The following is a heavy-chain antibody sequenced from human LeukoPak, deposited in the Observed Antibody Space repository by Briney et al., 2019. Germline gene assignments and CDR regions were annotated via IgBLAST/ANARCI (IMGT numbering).Heavy chain of an antibody. CDR1: GFTFSSYS. CDR2: ISSSSSYI. V-gene: IGHV3-21*01. J-gene: IGHJ4*02. D-gene: IGHD3-9*01. CDR3: ARDFDRAGDFHHFDY. Sequence: GGSLRLSCAASGFTFSSYSMNWVRQAPGGLEWVSSISSSSSYIYYADSVKGRFTISRDNAKNSLYLQMNNLRAEDTGVYYCARDFDRAGDFHHFDYWGQGALVTVSS.